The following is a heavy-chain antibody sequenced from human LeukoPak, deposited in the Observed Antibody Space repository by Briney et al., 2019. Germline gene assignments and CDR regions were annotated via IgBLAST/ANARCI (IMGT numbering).Heavy chain of an antibody. CDR2: INHSGYT. V-gene: IGHV4-34*01. CDR3: TRMTTGHDY. D-gene: IGHD4-17*01. J-gene: IGHJ4*02. CDR1: GVSFDDYY. Sequence: SETLSLTCAVSGVSFDDYYWSWVRQPPGKGPEWIGEINHSGYTNDSPSLKSRVTISIDTSRKQFSLNLRSVTVADTAVYYCTRMTTGHDYWGQGTLVTVSS.